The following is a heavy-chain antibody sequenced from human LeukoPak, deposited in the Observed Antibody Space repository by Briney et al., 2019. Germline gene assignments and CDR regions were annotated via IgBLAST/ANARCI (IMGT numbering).Heavy chain of an antibody. CDR1: GGSISSNNYY. Sequence: PSETLSLTCTVSGGSISSNNYYWGWIRQPPGKGLEWIGSIYYSGSTNYNPSLKSRVTISVDTSKNQFSLKLSSVTAADTAVYYCARGRIAISGSYAYWGQGTLVTVSS. D-gene: IGHD1-26*01. V-gene: IGHV4-39*07. J-gene: IGHJ4*02. CDR3: ARGRIAISGSYAY. CDR2: IYYSGST.